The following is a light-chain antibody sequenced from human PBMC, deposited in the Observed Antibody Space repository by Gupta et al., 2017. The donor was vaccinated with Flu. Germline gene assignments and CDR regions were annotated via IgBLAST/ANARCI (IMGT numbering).Light chain of an antibody. CDR3: AAWDDTLNGPWV. CDR1: SSNIGRNT. J-gene: IGLJ3*02. Sequence: QSVLTQPPSASGTPGQRVTISCSGSSSNIGRNTVTWHPQPPGPAPNRLMFINDERHSGVPERLSGATSGASAALAISGLQSEDEAAYYCAAWDDTLNGPWVFGGGTKLTVL. V-gene: IGLV1-44*01. CDR2: IND.